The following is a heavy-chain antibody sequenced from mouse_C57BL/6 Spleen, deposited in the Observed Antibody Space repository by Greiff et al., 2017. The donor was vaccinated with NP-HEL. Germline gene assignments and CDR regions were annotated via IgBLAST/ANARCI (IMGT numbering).Heavy chain of an antibody. CDR3: ARKEGDSNWFAY. CDR2: ISSGGSYI. D-gene: IGHD2-5*01. Sequence: EVQGVESGGDLVKPGGSLKLSCAASGFTFSSYGMSWVRQTPDKRLEWVATISSGGSYIYYTDSVKGRFTISRDNAKNTLYLQMSSLKSEDTAMYYWARKEGDSNWFAYWGQGTLVTVSA. J-gene: IGHJ3*01. V-gene: IGHV5-6*01. CDR1: GFTFSSYG.